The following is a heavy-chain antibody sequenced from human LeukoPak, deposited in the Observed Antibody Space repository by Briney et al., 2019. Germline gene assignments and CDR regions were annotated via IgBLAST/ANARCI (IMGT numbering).Heavy chain of an antibody. CDR2: IYPGDSDT. J-gene: IGHJ4*02. Sequence: GESLKISCKGSGYSFTDYWIGWVRQMPGKGLEWMGIIYPGDSDTRYSPSLQGQVTISADKSINTAYLQWSSLKASDTAIYYCARHVRDDYRVLDYWGQGTLVTVSS. CDR1: GYSFTDYW. D-gene: IGHD5-24*01. CDR3: ARHVRDDYRVLDY. V-gene: IGHV5-51*01.